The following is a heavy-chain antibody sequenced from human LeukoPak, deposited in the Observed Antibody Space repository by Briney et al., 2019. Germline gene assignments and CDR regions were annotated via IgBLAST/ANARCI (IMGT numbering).Heavy chain of an antibody. D-gene: IGHD6-19*01. V-gene: IGHV3-21*01. Sequence: GGSLRLSCAASGFAFRSHSMSWVRQSPGKGLEWVSSISGGGSHIYYADSMKGRFTISRDNSKNTLYLQMNSLRAEDTAVYYCARYSHDSSGWYAFDYWGQGTLVTVSS. CDR3: ARYSHDSSGWYAFDY. J-gene: IGHJ4*02. CDR1: GFAFRSHS. CDR2: ISGGGSHI.